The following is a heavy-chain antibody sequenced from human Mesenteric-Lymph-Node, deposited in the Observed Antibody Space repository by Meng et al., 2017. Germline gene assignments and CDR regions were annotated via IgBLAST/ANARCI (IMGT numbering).Heavy chain of an antibody. CDR3: ARVDSSGYFLDY. D-gene: IGHD3-22*01. J-gene: IGHJ4*01. Sequence: QVQLQESGPGLVKPSQTRSRTCTVSGGSISSGGHSGSWIRQHPGKGLEWIAYIYYSGSTYYNPSLKSRVILSVDTSKNQFSLKLSSVTAADTAVYYCARVDSSGYFLDYWGQGTLVTVSS. V-gene: IGHV4-31*03. CDR1: GGSISSGGHS. CDR2: IYYSGST.